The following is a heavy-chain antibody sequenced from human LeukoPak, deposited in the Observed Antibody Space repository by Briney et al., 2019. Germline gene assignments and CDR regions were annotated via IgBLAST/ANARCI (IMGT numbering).Heavy chain of an antibody. CDR1: GGSFSGYY. V-gene: IGHV4-34*01. J-gene: IGHJ4*02. CDR3: ARVLSTWYDYGDSGDH. CDR2: INHSGST. Sequence: SETLSLTCAVYGGSFSGYYWSWIRQPPGKGLEWIGEINHSGSTNYNPSLKSRVTISVDTSKNQFSLKLSSVTAADTAVYYCARVLSTWYDYGDSGDHWGQGTLVSVSS. D-gene: IGHD4-17*01.